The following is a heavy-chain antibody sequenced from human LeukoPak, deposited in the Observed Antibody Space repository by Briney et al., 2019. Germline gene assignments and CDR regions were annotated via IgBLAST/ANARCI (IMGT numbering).Heavy chain of an antibody. CDR3: ARLGMNYDILTGFDY. J-gene: IGHJ4*02. Sequence: PSETLSLTCAVYGGSFSGYYWSWIRQPPGKGLEWIGEINHSGSTNYNPPLKSRVTISVDTSKNQFSLKLSSVTAADTAVYYCARLGMNYDILTGFDYWGQGTLVTVSS. V-gene: IGHV4-34*01. CDR2: INHSGST. D-gene: IGHD3-9*01. CDR1: GGSFSGYY.